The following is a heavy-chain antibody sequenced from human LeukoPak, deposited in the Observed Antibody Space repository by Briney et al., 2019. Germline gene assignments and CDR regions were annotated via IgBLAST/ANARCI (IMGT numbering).Heavy chain of an antibody. CDR2: INPNSGGT. CDR3: AREWNLGYCSSTSCSDAFDI. D-gene: IGHD2-2*01. J-gene: IGHJ3*02. Sequence: GASVKVSCKASGYTFTGYYMHWVRQAPGQGPEWMGWINPNSGGTNYAQKFQGRVTMTRDTSISTAYMELSRLRSDDTAVYYCAREWNLGYCSSTSCSDAFDIWGQGTMVTVSS. V-gene: IGHV1-2*02. CDR1: GYTFTGYY.